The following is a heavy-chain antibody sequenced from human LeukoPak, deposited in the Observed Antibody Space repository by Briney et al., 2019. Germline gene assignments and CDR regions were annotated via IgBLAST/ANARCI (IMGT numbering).Heavy chain of an antibody. CDR2: IYYSGST. V-gene: IGHV4-61*10. Sequence: SETLSLTCTVSGGSISSGSYYWSWIRQPAGKGLEWIGYIYYSGSTSYNPSLKSRVTISVDTSKNQFSLKLSSVTAADTAVYYCARERALPLDGYNPNYYYYYYMDVWGKGTTVTVSS. CDR1: GGSISSGSYY. D-gene: IGHD5-24*01. J-gene: IGHJ6*03. CDR3: ARERALPLDGYNPNYYYYYYMDV.